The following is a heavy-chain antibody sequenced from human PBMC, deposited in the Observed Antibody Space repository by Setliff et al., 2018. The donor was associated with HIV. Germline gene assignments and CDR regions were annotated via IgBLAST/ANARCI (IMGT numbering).Heavy chain of an antibody. V-gene: IGHV4-59*11. J-gene: IGHJ4*02. D-gene: IGHD1-26*01. Sequence: KSSETLSLTCTVSGGSISSHYWSWIRQPPGKGPEWIGSIYYSGSTNYNPSLKSRVTISVDTSKNQFSLKLSSVTAADTAVYYCARDSVGATQMDYWGQGTLVTVSS. CDR2: IYYSGST. CDR1: GGSISSHY. CDR3: ARDSVGATQMDY.